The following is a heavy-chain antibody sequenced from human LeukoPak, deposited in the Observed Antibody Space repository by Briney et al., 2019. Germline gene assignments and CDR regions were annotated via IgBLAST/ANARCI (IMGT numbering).Heavy chain of an antibody. V-gene: IGHV3-66*01. Sequence: PGGSLRLSCAVSGFTVSSNYMSWVRQAPGKGLEWVSIIYSGGRTYYADSVKGRFTISRDNSNNTLYLQMNSLRADDAAVYYCARDPKPGGYGGYDLNAFWGQGTLVTVSS. D-gene: IGHD5-12*01. CDR3: ARDPKPGGYGGYDLNAF. J-gene: IGHJ4*02. CDR2: IYSGGRT. CDR1: GFTVSSNY.